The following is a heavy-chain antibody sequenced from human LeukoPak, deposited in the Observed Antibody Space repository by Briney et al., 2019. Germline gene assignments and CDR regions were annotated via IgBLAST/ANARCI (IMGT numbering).Heavy chain of an antibody. CDR1: GGTFSSYA. CDR3: ARGRCSSTSCHYYYYYYYMDV. D-gene: IGHD2-2*01. J-gene: IGHJ6*03. Sequence: PVKVSCKASGGTFSSYAISWVRQAPGQGLEWMGGIIPIFGTANYAQKFQGRVTITADESTSTAYMELSSLRSEDTAVYYCARGRCSSTSCHYYYYYYYMDVWGKGTTVTVSS. V-gene: IGHV1-69*13. CDR2: IIPIFGTA.